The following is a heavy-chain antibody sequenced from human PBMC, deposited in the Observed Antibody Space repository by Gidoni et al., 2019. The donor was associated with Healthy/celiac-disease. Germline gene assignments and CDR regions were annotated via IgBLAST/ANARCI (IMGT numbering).Heavy chain of an antibody. Sequence: QVQLQQWGAGLLKPSETLSLTCAVYGGSFSGYYWSWIRQPPGKGLEWIGEINHSGSTNYNPSLKSRVTISVDTSKNQFSLKLSSVTAADTAVYYCASKGDSSGYYLLDYWGQGTLVTVSS. D-gene: IGHD3-22*01. J-gene: IGHJ4*02. CDR3: ASKGDSSGYYLLDY. CDR2: INHSGST. V-gene: IGHV4-34*01. CDR1: GGSFSGYY.